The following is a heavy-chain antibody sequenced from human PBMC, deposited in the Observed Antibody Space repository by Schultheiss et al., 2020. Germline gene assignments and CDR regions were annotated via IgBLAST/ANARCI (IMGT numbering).Heavy chain of an antibody. V-gene: IGHV3-30*03. J-gene: IGHJ4*02. CDR1: GFSFRKYG. D-gene: IGHD4-17*01. CDR2: ISYDGSNK. CDR3: ARDSTVTTPLEV. Sequence: GGSLRLSCAAPGFSFRKYGMYWVRQAPGKGLEWATVISYDGSNKYSADSVKGRFTISRDNSKNTLYLQMNSLRAEDTAVYYCARDSTVTTPLEVWGQGTLVTVSS.